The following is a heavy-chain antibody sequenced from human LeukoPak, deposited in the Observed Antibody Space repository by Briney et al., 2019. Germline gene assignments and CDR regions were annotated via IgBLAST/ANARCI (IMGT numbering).Heavy chain of an antibody. V-gene: IGHV3-30*04. CDR3: ARDAPPAIMITFGGVMSNWFDP. CDR1: GFTFSSYA. J-gene: IGHJ5*02. D-gene: IGHD3-16*01. Sequence: LGGSLRLSCAASGFTFSSYAMHWVRQAPGKGLEWVAVISYDGSNKYYADSVKGRFTISRDNSKNTLYLQMNSLRAEDTAVYYCARDAPPAIMITFGGVMSNWFDPWGQGTLVTVSS. CDR2: ISYDGSNK.